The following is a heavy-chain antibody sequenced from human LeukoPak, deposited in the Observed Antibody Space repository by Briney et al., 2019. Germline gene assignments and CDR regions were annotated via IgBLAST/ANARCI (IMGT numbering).Heavy chain of an antibody. CDR1: GFTFSSYG. Sequence: GGSLRLSCVVSGFTFSSYGMHWVRQAPGKGLEWVAVIWYDGSNKYYADSVKGRFTISRDNSKNTLYLQMNSLRAEDTAVYYCAKEGYCTTPSCRPGYGMDVWGQGTTVTVSS. CDR3: AKEGYCTTPSCRPGYGMDV. D-gene: IGHD2-2*01. CDR2: IWYDGSNK. J-gene: IGHJ6*02. V-gene: IGHV3-33*06.